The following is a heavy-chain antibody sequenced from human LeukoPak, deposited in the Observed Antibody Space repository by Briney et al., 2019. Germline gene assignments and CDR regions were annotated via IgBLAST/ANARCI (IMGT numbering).Heavy chain of an antibody. D-gene: IGHD6-19*01. CDR2: IYNSGST. J-gene: IGHJ4*02. V-gene: IGHV4-59*01. CDR1: GVSISSYH. CDR3: AREGHMAVFDY. Sequence: SETLSLTCTVSGVSISSYHWTWIRQPPGEGLEWIGHIYNSGSTNYNPSLRGRVTISLDTSKNQVSLKLSSVTAADTAMYYCAREGHMAVFDYWGQGTLVTVSS.